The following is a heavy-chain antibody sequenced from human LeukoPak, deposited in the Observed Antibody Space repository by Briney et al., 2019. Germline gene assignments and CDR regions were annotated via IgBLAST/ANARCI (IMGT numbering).Heavy chain of an antibody. CDR2: IYYSGST. Sequence: PSETLSLTCTVSGGSISSSSYYWGWIRQPPGKGLEWIGSIYYSGSTYYNPSLKSRVTISVDTSKNQFSLKLSSVTAADTAVYYCARGDSSSYPAYFDYWGQGTLVTVSS. D-gene: IGHD6-13*01. V-gene: IGHV4-39*01. CDR3: ARGDSSSYPAYFDY. CDR1: GGSISSSSYY. J-gene: IGHJ4*02.